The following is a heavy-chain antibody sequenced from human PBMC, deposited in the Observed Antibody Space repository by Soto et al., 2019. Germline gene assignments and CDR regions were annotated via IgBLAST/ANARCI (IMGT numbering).Heavy chain of an antibody. J-gene: IGHJ6*02. Sequence: SETLSLTCAVSGGSISSSNWWSWVRQPPGKGLEWIGEIYHSGSTNYNPSLKSRVTISVDKSKNQFSLKLSSVTAADTAVYYCARFFLADSQGGDYYYGMDVWGQGTTVTVSS. CDR1: GGSISSSNW. CDR3: ARFFLADSQGGDYYYGMDV. V-gene: IGHV4-4*02. CDR2: IYHSGST. D-gene: IGHD3-22*01.